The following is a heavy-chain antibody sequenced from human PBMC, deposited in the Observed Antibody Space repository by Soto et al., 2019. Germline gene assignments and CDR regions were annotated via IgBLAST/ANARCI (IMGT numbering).Heavy chain of an antibody. CDR3: ARHDCISTSCYYYYYYSMDV. CDR1: GYTFTSYA. CDR2: IIPIFDTA. V-gene: IGHV1-69*13. J-gene: IGHJ6*02. Sequence: SVKVSCKASGYTFTSYAMHWVRQAPGQGLEWIGGIIPIFDTANYAQKFQGRVTITADESTSTAYMELSSLRSEDTAVYYYARHDCISTSCYYYYYYSMDVWGQGTTVTVSS. D-gene: IGHD2-2*01.